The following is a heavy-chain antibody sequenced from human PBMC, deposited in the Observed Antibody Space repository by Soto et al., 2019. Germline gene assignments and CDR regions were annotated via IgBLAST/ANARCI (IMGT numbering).Heavy chain of an antibody. V-gene: IGHV1-46*03. Sequence: QVQLVQSGAEVKKPGASVKVSCKASGYTFTSYYMHWVRQAPGQGLEWMGIINPSGGSTSYAQKFQGRGTMTRDTSTSTVYMELSSLRSEDTAVYYFARGFRVFRQQEMALGYWGQGTLVTVSS. J-gene: IGHJ4*02. D-gene: IGHD3-16*01. CDR3: ARGFRVFRQQEMALGY. CDR1: GYTFTSYY. CDR2: INPSGGST.